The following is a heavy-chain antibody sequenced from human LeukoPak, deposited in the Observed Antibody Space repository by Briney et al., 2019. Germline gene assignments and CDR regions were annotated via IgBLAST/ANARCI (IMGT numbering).Heavy chain of an antibody. D-gene: IGHD3-3*01. CDR1: GGTFSSYA. Sequence: GSSVEVSCKASGGTFSSYAISWVRQAPGQGLEWMGGIIPIFGTANYAQKFQGRVTITTDESTSTAYMELSSLRSEDTAVYYCARGGSYDFWSVWGALWGQGTLVTVSS. J-gene: IGHJ4*02. CDR3: ARGGSYDFWSVWGAL. V-gene: IGHV1-69*05. CDR2: IIPIFGTA.